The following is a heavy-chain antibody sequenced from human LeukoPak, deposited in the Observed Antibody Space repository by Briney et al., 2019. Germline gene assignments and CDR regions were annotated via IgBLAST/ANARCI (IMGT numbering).Heavy chain of an antibody. D-gene: IGHD6-13*01. CDR1: GGSISSDH. CDR3: ARGGASSRYFNS. V-gene: IGHV4-59*01. Sequence: SEALSLTCSVSGGSISSDHWSWIRQPPGKGLEWIAFISYSGSPDHNPSLKSRVTISIDTSKNQFSLKLTSVTSADTAVYYCARGGASSRYFNSWGQETLVTVSS. J-gene: IGHJ4*02. CDR2: ISYSGSP.